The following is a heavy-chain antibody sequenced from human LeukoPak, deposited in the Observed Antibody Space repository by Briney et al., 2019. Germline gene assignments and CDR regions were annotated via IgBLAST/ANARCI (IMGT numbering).Heavy chain of an antibody. CDR2: IIPMFGTT. D-gene: IGHD1-26*01. CDR3: ARAPDSGTYPYYFDY. J-gene: IGHJ4*02. Sequence: EASVKVSFKASGGTLSSYGISWVRQAPGQGLEWMGGIIPMFGTTTYAQRFQDRVTITADESTGTAYMELSSLRSEDTAVYYCARAPDSGTYPYYFDYWGQGTLVTVSS. V-gene: IGHV1-69*01. CDR1: GGTLSSYG.